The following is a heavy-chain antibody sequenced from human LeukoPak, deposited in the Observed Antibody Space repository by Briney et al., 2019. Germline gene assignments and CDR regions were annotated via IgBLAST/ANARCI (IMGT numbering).Heavy chain of an antibody. Sequence: SETLSLTRAVYGGSFSGYYWSWIRQPPGKGLEWIGEINHSGSTNYNPSLKSRVTISVDTSKNQFSLKLSSVTAADTAVYYCARGLGVGATGWGQGTLVTVSS. D-gene: IGHD1-26*01. CDR3: ARGLGVGATG. V-gene: IGHV4-34*01. J-gene: IGHJ4*02. CDR2: INHSGST. CDR1: GGSFSGYY.